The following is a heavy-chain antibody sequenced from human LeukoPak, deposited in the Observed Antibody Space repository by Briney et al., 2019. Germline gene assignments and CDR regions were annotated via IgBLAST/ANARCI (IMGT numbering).Heavy chain of an antibody. V-gene: IGHV3-9*01. J-gene: IGHJ4*02. CDR3: AKAPYYSGSGSYDC. CDR1: GFTFDDYA. CDR2: ISWNSGKI. D-gene: IGHD3-10*01. Sequence: GGSLRLSCAASGFTFDDYAMHWVRQAPGKGLEWVSSISWNSGKINYADSVKGRFTISRDNAKNSLCLQMNSLRAEDTALYYCAKAPYYSGSGSYDCWGQGALVTVSS.